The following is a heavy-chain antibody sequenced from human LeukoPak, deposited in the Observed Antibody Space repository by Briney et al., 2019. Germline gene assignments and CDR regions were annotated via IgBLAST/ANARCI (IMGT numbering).Heavy chain of an antibody. CDR2: IYYSGST. V-gene: IGHV4-31*11. J-gene: IGHJ4*02. CDR1: GGSFSGYY. Sequence: SETLSLTCAVYGGSFSGYYWSWIRQHPGKGLEWIGYIYYSGSTHYNPSLKSRVTISVDMSKNQFSLKLSSVTAADTAVYYCARGKYYGDSDYWGQGALVTVSS. CDR3: ARGKYYGDSDY. D-gene: IGHD3-3*01.